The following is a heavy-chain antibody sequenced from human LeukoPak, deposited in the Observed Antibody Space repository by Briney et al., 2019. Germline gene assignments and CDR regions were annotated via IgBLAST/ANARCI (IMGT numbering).Heavy chain of an antibody. CDR3: ARIPDRTIFGEIMHGFDV. CDR2: IYYNGRT. CDR1: GDSINNNDYY. J-gene: IGHJ3*01. V-gene: IGHV4-39*01. Sequence: PSETLSLTCTVSGDSINNNDYYWGWIRQPPGEGLEWIGNIYYNGRTYYSPSLKSRGTISVDTSNNQFSLKLNSVTAADTAVYYCARIPDRTIFGEIMHGFDVWGQGTPVTVSS. D-gene: IGHD3-3*01.